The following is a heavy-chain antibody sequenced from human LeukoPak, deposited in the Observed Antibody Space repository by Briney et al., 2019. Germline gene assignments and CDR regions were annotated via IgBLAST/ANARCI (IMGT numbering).Heavy chain of an antibody. CDR1: GFTFGDYA. V-gene: IGHV3-23*01. Sequence: GGSLRLSCTTAGFTFGDYAMSWVRQAPGKGLEWVSAISGSGGSTYYADSVKGRFTISRDNSKNTLYLQMNSLRAEDTAVYYCAKNAGELYYDFWSGYYYYYYMDVWGKGTTVTVSS. CDR3: AKNAGELYYDFWSGYYYYYYMDV. CDR2: ISGSGGST. D-gene: IGHD3-3*01. J-gene: IGHJ6*03.